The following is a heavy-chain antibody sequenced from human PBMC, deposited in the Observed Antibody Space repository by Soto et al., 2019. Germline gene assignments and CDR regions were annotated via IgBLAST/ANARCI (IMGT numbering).Heavy chain of an antibody. J-gene: IGHJ5*02. CDR2: ISNSGHSA. CDR1: GFTFSSYA. D-gene: IGHD1-7*01. V-gene: IGHV3-23*01. Sequence: HPGGSLRLSCAASGFTFSSYAMNWVRQAPGKGLEWISVISNSGHSAYYADSVKGRFTISRDNSKNTLYLQIKSLRAEDTAAYYCAKGGTTFLNWFGPWGQGTLGTVSS. CDR3: AKGGTTFLNWFGP.